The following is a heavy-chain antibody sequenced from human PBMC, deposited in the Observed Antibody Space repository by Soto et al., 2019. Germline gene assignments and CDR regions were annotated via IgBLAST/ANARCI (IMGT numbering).Heavy chain of an antibody. CDR1: GFTFSASA. CDR2: IRSKANKYAT. D-gene: IGHD3-10*01. V-gene: IGHV3-73*01. J-gene: IGHJ4*02. CDR3: ARVRYGSGNYFGY. Sequence: GGSLRLSCAASGFTFSASAIHWVRQASGKGLEWVGRIRSKANKYATAYVASVQGRFTISRDDSKNTTYLQMNSLKTEDTAVYYCARVRYGSGNYFGYWGQGTPVTVSS.